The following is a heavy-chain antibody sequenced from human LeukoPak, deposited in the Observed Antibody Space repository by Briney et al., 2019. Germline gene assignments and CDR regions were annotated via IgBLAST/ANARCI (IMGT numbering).Heavy chain of an antibody. V-gene: IGHV3-11*01. CDR3: ASPRYSGSYRIDY. D-gene: IGHD1-26*01. Sequence: GGSLRLSCAASGFTFSDYYMSWIRQAPGKGLEWVPYISSSGSTIYYADSVKGRFTISRDNAKNSLYLQMNSLRAEDTAVYYCASPRYSGSYRIDYWGQGTLVTVSS. CDR1: GFTFSDYY. J-gene: IGHJ4*02. CDR2: ISSSGSTI.